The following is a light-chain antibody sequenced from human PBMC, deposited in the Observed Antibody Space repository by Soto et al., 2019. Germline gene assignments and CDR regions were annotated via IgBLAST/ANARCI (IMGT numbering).Light chain of an antibody. CDR1: QGISNY. J-gene: IGKJ1*01. CDR2: AAS. Sequence: DIQMTQSPSSLSASVGDRVTITCRARQGISNYLAWYQQKPGKVPKLLIYAASTLQSGVPSRFSGSGSGTDFTLNISGLKPEDVATYYCQKYNSAPRTFGQGTKVEIK. V-gene: IGKV1-27*01. CDR3: QKYNSAPRT.